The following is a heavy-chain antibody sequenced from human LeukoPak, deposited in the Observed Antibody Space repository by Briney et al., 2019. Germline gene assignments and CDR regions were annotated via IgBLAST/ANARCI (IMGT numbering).Heavy chain of an antibody. CDR3: ARAGTDDGYKVLDS. CDR1: RFVFTNYY. D-gene: IGHD5-24*01. CDR2: IAYDGDTK. V-gene: IGHV3-11*01. Sequence: MPGGSLRLSCAASRFVFTNYYMSWVRQAPGKGLDWIATIAYDGDTKYYADSAEGRFTISRDNAKNSLSLQMNSLRAEDTAVYFCARAGTDDGYKVLDSWGQGTLVTVSS. J-gene: IGHJ4*02.